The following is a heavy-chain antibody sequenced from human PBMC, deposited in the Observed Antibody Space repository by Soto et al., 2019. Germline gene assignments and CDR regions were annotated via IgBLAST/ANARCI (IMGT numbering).Heavy chain of an antibody. CDR1: GFTFSSYG. CDR3: ARSYDYSTPGLGYYYYYRMDV. Sequence: QVQLVESGGGVVQPGRSLRLSCAASGFTFSSYGMHWVRQAPGKGLEWVAVIWYDGSNKYYADSVKGRFTISRDNSKNTLYLQMNSLRAEDTAVYYCARSYDYSTPGLGYYYYYRMDVWGQGTTVTVSS. V-gene: IGHV3-33*01. D-gene: IGHD4-4*01. CDR2: IWYDGSNK. J-gene: IGHJ6*02.